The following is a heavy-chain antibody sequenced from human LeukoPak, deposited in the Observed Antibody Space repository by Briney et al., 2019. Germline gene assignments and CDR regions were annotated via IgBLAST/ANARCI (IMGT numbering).Heavy chain of an antibody. J-gene: IGHJ4*02. CDR2: IYSGGST. V-gene: IGHV3-53*01. CDR3: VGWGISGITNH. CDR1: GFTVSSNY. Sequence: PGGSLRLSCAASGFTVSSNYMSWVRQAPGKGLEWVSVIYSGGSTYYADSVKGRFTTSRDKNSLFLQMNSVRAEDTAVYYCVGWGISGITNHWGQGTLVTVSS. D-gene: IGHD1-7*01.